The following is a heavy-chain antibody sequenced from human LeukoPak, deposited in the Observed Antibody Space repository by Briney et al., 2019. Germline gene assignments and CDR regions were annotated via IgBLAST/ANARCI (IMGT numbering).Heavy chain of an antibody. D-gene: IGHD6-13*01. CDR3: ARGPGQLTSECFDS. CDR1: GGSISNSY. V-gene: IGHV4-4*07. Sequence: SETLSLTCTVSGGSISNSYWSWIRQPAGKGLEWIGRIYPTDITTYNPSLKSRVTLSVDTSKNQFSLKVNSVTAADAAVYYCARGPGQLTSECFDSWGQGILVTASS. CDR2: IYPTDIT. J-gene: IGHJ5*01.